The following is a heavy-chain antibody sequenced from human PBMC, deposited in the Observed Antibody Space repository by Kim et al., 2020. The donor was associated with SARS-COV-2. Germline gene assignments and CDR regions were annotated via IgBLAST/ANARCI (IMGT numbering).Heavy chain of an antibody. D-gene: IGHD4-4*01. CDR1: GASINNYY. V-gene: IGHV4-59*01. CDR3: ARDSAVTSRHYYYHYALDV. J-gene: IGHJ6*02. CDR2: IYYSGSS. Sequence: LETLSLTCTVSGASINNYYWNWIRQSPGKGLEWIGYIYYSGSSNYNPSLKSRVTISLDASKNRFSLKLTSVTAADTAVYYCARDSAVTSRHYYYHYALDVWGQGTTVTVSS.